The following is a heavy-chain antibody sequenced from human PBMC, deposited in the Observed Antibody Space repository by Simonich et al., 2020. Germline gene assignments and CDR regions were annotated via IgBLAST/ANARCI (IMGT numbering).Heavy chain of an antibody. D-gene: IGHD6-13*01. CDR1: GFTFDDYA. Sequence: EVQLVESGGGLVQPGRSLRLSCAASGFTFDDYAMHWVRQAPGKGLEGVSCISLNSGSRGYADSVKGRFTISRDNAKNSLYLQMNSLRAEDTALYYCAKDVAAAGTEYFQHWGQGTLVTVSS. CDR2: ISLNSGSR. J-gene: IGHJ1*01. V-gene: IGHV3-9*01. CDR3: AKDVAAAGTEYFQH.